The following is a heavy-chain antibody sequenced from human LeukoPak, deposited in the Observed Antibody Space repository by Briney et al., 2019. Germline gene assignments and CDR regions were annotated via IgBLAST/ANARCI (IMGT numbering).Heavy chain of an antibody. CDR2: INPNSGGT. Sequence: ASVKVSCKASGYTFTGYYMHWVRQAPGQGLEWMGWINPNSGGTNYVQKFQGRVSMTRDTAISTAYMELSRMRSDDTAVYYCAREEGIGYDPLFDYWGQGTLVTVSS. D-gene: IGHD5-12*01. V-gene: IGHV1-2*02. CDR3: AREEGIGYDPLFDY. J-gene: IGHJ4*02. CDR1: GYTFTGYY.